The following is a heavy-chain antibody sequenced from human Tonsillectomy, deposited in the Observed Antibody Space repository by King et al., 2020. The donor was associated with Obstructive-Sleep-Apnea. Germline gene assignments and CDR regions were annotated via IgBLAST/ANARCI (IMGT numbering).Heavy chain of an antibody. CDR3: ARDTGAYGDYVGYLDY. J-gene: IGHJ4*02. D-gene: IGHD4-17*01. CDR2: ISSSSSYI. V-gene: IGHV3-21*01. CDR1: GFTFSSYT. Sequence: VQLVESGGGLVKPGGSLRLSCAASGFTFSSYTMNWVRQAPGKGLEGGSSISSSSSYIYYADSAKGRFTIARDNAKNSLCLQMNSLRAEDTAVYYCARDTGAYGDYVGYLDYWGQGTLVTVSS.